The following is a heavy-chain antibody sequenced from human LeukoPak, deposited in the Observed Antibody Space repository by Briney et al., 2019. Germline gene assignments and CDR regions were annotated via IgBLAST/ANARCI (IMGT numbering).Heavy chain of an antibody. CDR1: GFTFSSYG. Sequence: GGSLRLSCAASGFTFSSYGMHWVRQAPGKGLEWVAFIRYDGSNKYYADSVKGRFTISRGNSKNTLYLQMNSLRAEDTAVYYCAKAGGYVWGSYLFDYWGQGTLVTVSS. V-gene: IGHV3-30*02. J-gene: IGHJ4*02. CDR3: AKAGGYVWGSYLFDY. D-gene: IGHD3-16*02. CDR2: IRYDGSNK.